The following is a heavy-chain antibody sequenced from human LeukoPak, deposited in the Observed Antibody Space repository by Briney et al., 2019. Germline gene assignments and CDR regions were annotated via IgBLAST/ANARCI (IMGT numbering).Heavy chain of an antibody. J-gene: IGHJ4*02. CDR3: ARVYQSTSGRAIDY. CDR2: IKQDGSAT. V-gene: IGHV3-7*01. Sequence: GGSLRLSCAASGFTLSSYWMSWVRQAPGKGLEWVANIKQDGSATDYVDSVKGRFTISRENAKNSLYLQMNSLRVDDTAIYYCARVYQSTSGRAIDYWGQGTLVTVSS. CDR1: GFTLSSYW. D-gene: IGHD2-2*01.